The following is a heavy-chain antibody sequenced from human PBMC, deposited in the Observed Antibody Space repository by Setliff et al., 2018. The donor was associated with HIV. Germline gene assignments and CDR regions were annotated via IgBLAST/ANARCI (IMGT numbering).Heavy chain of an antibody. J-gene: IGHJ4*02. CDR3: ARSLIVPAALGDYFDY. CDR1: GESFSGYY. CDR2: VNHSGNT. V-gene: IGHV4-34*01. D-gene: IGHD2-2*01. Sequence: SETLSLTCAVYGESFSGYYWTWIRQPPGKGLEWIGEVNHSGNTNYNPSLKSRVTISADTSKNQFSLKLTSVTAADTAVYYCARSLIVPAALGDYFDYWGQGTLVTVSS.